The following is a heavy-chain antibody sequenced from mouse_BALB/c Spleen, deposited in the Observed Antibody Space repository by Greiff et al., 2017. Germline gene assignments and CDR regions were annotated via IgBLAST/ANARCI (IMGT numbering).Heavy chain of an antibody. CDR3: ARPRYYGSSYNWFAY. D-gene: IGHD1-1*01. CDR1: GFTFSDYY. J-gene: IGHJ3*01. V-gene: IGHV5-4*02. CDR2: ISDGGSYT. Sequence: VQRVESGGGLVKPGGSLKLSCAASGFTFSDYYMYWVRQTPEKRLEWVATISDGGSYTYYPDSVKGRFTISRDNAKNNLYLQMSSLKSEDTAMYYCARPRYYGSSYNWFAYWGQGTLVTVSA.